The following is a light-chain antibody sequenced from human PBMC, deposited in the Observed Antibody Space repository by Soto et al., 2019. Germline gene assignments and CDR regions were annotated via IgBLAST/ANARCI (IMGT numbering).Light chain of an antibody. CDR1: SSNIGAGYD. CDR2: GNN. V-gene: IGLV1-40*01. CDR3: QAYDTSLRAWV. Sequence: QSVLTQPPSASGAPGQRVTISCPGSSSNIGAGYDAHWYQQVPGTTPKYLISGNNDRPSGVPDRFSGSKSGTSASLAITGLQAEDEGDYYCQAYDTSLRAWVFGGGTKLTVL. J-gene: IGLJ3*02.